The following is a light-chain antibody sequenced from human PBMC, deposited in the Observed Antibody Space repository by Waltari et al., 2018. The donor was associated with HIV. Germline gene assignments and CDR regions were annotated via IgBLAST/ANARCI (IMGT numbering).Light chain of an antibody. CDR1: PLPTHY. Sequence: SYELTPPPSVSVSPGQTARITCSGDPLPTHYAYWYQQKPGQAPGLVIYKDSERPSGIPERFSGSSSGTTVTLTISGVQAEDEADYYCQSADSSGTYYVFGTGTKVTVL. J-gene: IGLJ1*01. CDR3: QSADSSGTYYV. V-gene: IGLV3-25*03. CDR2: KDS.